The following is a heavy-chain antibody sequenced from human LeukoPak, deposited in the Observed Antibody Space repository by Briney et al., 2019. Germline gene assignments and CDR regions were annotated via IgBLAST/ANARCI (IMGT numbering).Heavy chain of an antibody. J-gene: IGHJ4*02. Sequence: GGSLRLSCAASGFTFDDYGMNWVRQVPGKGPEWVSGINWNGGSIGYADSVKGRFTISRDNAKNSLYLQMSSLRAEDTALYYCARRNYNHVDYWGQGTPVTVSS. D-gene: IGHD1-1*01. CDR3: ARRNYNHVDY. CDR1: GFTFDDYG. V-gene: IGHV3-20*04. CDR2: INWNGGSI.